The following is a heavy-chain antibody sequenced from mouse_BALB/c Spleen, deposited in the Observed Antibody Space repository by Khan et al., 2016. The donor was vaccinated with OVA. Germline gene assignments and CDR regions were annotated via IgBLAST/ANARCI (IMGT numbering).Heavy chain of an antibody. D-gene: IGHD2-14*01. Sequence: QVQLKESGPGLVQPSQSLSITCTVSGFSLTTYGVHWVRQSPGKGLEWLGVIWSGGSTDYNAAFISRLSISKAKSKRQVFLKMNSLQDDDTAMYYCARNSYLYDFTYWGQGTLVTVSA. J-gene: IGHJ3*01. CDR1: GFSLTTYG. V-gene: IGHV2-2*01. CDR3: ARNSYLYDFTY. CDR2: IWSGGST.